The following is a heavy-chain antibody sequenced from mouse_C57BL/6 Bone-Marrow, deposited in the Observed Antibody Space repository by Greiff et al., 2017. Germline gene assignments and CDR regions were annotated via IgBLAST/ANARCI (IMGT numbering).Heavy chain of an antibody. J-gene: IGHJ2*01. V-gene: IGHV1-54*01. CDR2: INPGSGGT. Sequence: VQLQQSGAELVRPGTSVKVSCKASGYAFTNYLIEWVKQRPGQGLEWIGVINPGSGGTNYNEKFKGKATLTADKSSSTAYMQLSSLTSEDSAVYFGARMGPYYFDYWGQGTTLTVSS. D-gene: IGHD4-1*01. CDR3: ARMGPYYFDY. CDR1: GYAFTNYL.